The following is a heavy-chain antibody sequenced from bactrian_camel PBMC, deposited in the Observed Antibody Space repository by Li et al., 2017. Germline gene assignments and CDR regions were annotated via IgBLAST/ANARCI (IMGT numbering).Heavy chain of an antibody. J-gene: IGHJ4*01. CDR3: AAGISSTCTFSDWV. Sequence: HVQLVESGGGSVQAGGSLRLSCAASGYTRDMGWFRQAPGKEREGVACIASDGSTNYADSVKGRFTVSKDNAKNTLYLQMTDLKPEDTAMYTCAAGISSTCTFSDWVWGQGTQVTVS. V-gene: IGHV3S63*01. CDR2: IASDGST. D-gene: IGHD3*01. CDR1: GYTRD.